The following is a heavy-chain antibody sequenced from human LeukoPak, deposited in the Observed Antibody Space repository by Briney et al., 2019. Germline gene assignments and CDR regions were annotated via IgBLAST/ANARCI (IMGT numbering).Heavy chain of an antibody. CDR2: MSGASAYI. J-gene: IGHJ4*02. D-gene: IGHD3-9*01. CDR1: GFTFSSYI. Sequence: GGSLRLSCAASGFTFSSYIMNWVRQTPGRGLEWVSSMSGASAYIYYADSVKGRFTISRDNAKNSLYLHMNSLRAGDTAVYHCARGPLSDYDILTGYPDYWGQGTLVTVSS. V-gene: IGHV3-21*01. CDR3: ARGPLSDYDILTGYPDY.